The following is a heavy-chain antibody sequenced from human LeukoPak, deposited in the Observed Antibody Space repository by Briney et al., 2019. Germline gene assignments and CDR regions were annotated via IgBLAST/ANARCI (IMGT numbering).Heavy chain of an antibody. Sequence: PGGSLRLSCAASGFTVSSNYMSWVRQAPGKGLEWVANMKRDGSEIYYVDSVRGRFTISRDNARNSLYLQMNSLRAEDTAVYYCARDRWELLSNSYHYCGLDVWGQGTTVTVSS. V-gene: IGHV3-7*01. CDR3: ARDRWELLSNSYHYCGLDV. D-gene: IGHD2-15*01. CDR2: MKRDGSEI. CDR1: GFTVSSNY. J-gene: IGHJ6*02.